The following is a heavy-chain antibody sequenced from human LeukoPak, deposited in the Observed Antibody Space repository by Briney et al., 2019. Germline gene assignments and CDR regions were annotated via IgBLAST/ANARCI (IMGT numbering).Heavy chain of an antibody. CDR2: INDDSSDI. Sequence: KSGGSLTLSCAASGFTFSLYAMNWVRQAPGKGLEWVSYINDDSSDIHYADSVRGRFTISRDNARNTLHLQLNSLRAEDTAVYYCARDTFQPGLIDSWGQGTLVIVSS. CDR1: GFTFSLYA. V-gene: IGHV3-21*05. CDR3: ARDTFQPGLIDS. D-gene: IGHD2-2*01. J-gene: IGHJ4*02.